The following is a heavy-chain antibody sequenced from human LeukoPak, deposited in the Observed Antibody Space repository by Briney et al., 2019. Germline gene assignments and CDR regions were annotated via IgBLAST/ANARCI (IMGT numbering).Heavy chain of an antibody. Sequence: TGGSLRLSCAASGFTFSIYSMNWVRQAPGKGLEWVSSISSSSSYIYYADSVKGRFTISRDNAKNSLYLQMNSLRAEDTAVYYCARDSGYSSSPQYWGQGTLVTVSS. V-gene: IGHV3-21*01. CDR3: ARDSGYSSSPQY. CDR2: ISSSSSYI. D-gene: IGHD6-13*01. J-gene: IGHJ4*02. CDR1: GFTFSIYS.